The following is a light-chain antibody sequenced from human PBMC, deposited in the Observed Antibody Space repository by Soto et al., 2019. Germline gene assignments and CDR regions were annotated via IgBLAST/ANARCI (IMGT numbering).Light chain of an antibody. V-gene: IGLV2-14*01. CDR3: SSYTTTDPYV. CDR1: SSDVGGYNY. CDR2: EVR. Sequence: QPVLTQPASVSGSPGQSITISCTGTSSDVGGYNYVSWYQQHPGKAPKLMIYEVRNRPSGVSDRFSGSKSGTTASLTISGLQAEDEADYYCSSYTTTDPYVFGTGTKLTVL. J-gene: IGLJ1*01.